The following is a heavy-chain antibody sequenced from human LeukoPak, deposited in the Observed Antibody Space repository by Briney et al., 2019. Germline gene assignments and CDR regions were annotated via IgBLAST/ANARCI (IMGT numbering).Heavy chain of an antibody. J-gene: IGHJ4*02. CDR1: GFTFSSYD. CDR3: ARASSGWYFDY. Sequence: PGGSLRLSCAASGFTFSSYDMHWVRQATGKGLEWVSAIGTAGDTYYPGSVKGRFTISRENAKNSLYLQMNSLRAGDTAVYYCARASSGWYFDYGGKGTLVTVSS. CDR2: IGTAGDT. V-gene: IGHV3-13*01. D-gene: IGHD6-19*01.